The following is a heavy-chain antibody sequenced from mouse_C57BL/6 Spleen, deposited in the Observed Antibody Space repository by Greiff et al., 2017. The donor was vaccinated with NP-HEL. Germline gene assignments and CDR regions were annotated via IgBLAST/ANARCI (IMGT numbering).Heavy chain of an antibody. V-gene: IGHV1-64*01. CDR2: IHPNSGST. CDR3: AESYDSKEGFAY. D-gene: IGHD2-5*01. Sequence: QVQLQQPGAELVKPGASVKLSCKASGYTFTSYWMHWVKQRPGQGLEWIGMIHPNSGSTNYNEKFKSKATLTVDKSSSTAYMQLSSLTSEDSAVYYCAESYDSKEGFAYWGQGTLVTVSA. J-gene: IGHJ3*01. CDR1: GYTFTSYW.